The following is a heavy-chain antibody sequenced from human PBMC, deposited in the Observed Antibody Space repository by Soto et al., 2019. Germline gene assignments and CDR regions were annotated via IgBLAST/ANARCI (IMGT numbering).Heavy chain of an antibody. CDR1: GCRFTTYS. CDR3: AREDGYCTTTFFSNWFAP. D-gene: IGHD2-8*01. V-gene: IGHV1-18*04. CDR2: SSTNSDYT. Sequence: AGGKVSYNDSGCRFTTYSITWVRQAPGRGLEGMGSSSTNSDYTNYAQRFQGRVTMTTDVSTTTAYMELKSLTSDDTAVYFCAREDGYCTTTFFSNWFAPRGQLNPVTAS. J-gene: IGHJ5*02.